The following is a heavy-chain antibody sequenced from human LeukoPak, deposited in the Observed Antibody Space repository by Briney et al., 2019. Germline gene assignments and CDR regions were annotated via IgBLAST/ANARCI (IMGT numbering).Heavy chain of an antibody. CDR3: ARHGEYYFGLGSYRVDY. CDR2: VYYSGRT. Sequence: PSETLSLTCSVSGGSVSSNNYYWTWIRQPPGKGLEWIGSVYYSGRTYYSPSLKSRVTISVDTSRNQFSLKLNSVTAADSAVYYCARHGEYYFGLGSYRVDYWAHGTLVIVSS. J-gene: IGHJ4*01. CDR1: GGSVSSNNYY. D-gene: IGHD3-10*01. V-gene: IGHV4-39*01.